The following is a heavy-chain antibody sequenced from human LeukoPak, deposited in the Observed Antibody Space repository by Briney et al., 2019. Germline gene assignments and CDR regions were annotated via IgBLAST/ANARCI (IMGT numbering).Heavy chain of an antibody. CDR1: GYTFSTCD. CDR2: MNPNNGNT. CDR3: ARGPLASGVRYFDY. J-gene: IGHJ4*02. Sequence: ASVNVSCKASGYTFSTCDINWVRQAPGQGLEWMGWMNPNNGNTGYAKKFQGRVTITRGTSISTAYMELSSLTSEDTAVYYCARGPLASGVRYFDYWGQGTLVTVSS. V-gene: IGHV1-8*03. D-gene: IGHD3-3*01.